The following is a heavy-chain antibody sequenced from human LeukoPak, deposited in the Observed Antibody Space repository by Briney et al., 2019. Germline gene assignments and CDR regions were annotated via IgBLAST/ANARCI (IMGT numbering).Heavy chain of an antibody. D-gene: IGHD2-15*01. CDR3: AKTGRKSRGVDIVRKKETGYYYYLDV. CDR1: GFTVSSNS. Sequence: GGSLRLSCTVSGFTVSSNSMSWVRQAPGKGLEWVSFIYSDNTHYSDSVKGRFTISRDNSKNTLYLQMDSLRAEDTAVYYCAKTGRKSRGVDIVRKKETGYYYYLDVWGEGTTVTVSS. CDR2: IYSDNT. V-gene: IGHV3-53*01. J-gene: IGHJ6*03.